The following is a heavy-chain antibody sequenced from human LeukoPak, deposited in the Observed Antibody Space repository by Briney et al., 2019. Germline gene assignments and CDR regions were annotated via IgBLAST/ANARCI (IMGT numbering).Heavy chain of an antibody. CDR3: AKDLYSSSSAEVMDV. J-gene: IGHJ6*02. CDR2: INPAGNYA. V-gene: IGHV3-74*01. D-gene: IGHD6-6*01. Sequence: PGGSLRLSCAASGFTFSNYWIHWVRQAPGKGLVWVSRINPAGNYANYADSVKGRFTISRDNAKNSLYLQMNSLRAEDTALYYCAKDLYSSSSAEVMDVWGQGTTVTVSS. CDR1: GFTFSNYW.